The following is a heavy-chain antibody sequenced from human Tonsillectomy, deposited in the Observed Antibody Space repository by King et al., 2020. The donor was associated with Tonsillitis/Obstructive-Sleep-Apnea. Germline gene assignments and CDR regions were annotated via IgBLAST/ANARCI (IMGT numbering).Heavy chain of an antibody. J-gene: IGHJ5*02. CDR3: ARGYLECLCGWFDP. CDR1: GGSMSSYY. Sequence: QLQESGPGLVKPSETLSLTCTVSGGSMSSYYWSWIRQPPGKGLEWIGYIYYSGSTNYNPSLKSRVTISVDTSKNQFSLKLSSVTAAATAVYYCARGYLECLCGWFDPWGQGCLVSVSS. V-gene: IGHV4-59*01. D-gene: IGHD3-3*01. CDR2: IYYSGST.